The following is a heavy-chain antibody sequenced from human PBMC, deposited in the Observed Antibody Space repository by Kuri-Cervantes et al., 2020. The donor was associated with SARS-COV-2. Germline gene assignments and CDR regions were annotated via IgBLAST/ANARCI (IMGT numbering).Heavy chain of an antibody. CDR1: GYTFTSYG. Sequence: ASVKVSCKASGYTFTSYGISWVRQAPGQGLEWMGWISAYNGNTNYAQKFQGRVTMTRNTSISTAYMELSSLRSEDTAVYYCARGRIAAPLDYWGQGTLVTVSS. J-gene: IGHJ4*02. V-gene: IGHV1-18*01. CDR3: ARGRIAAPLDY. CDR2: ISAYNGNT. D-gene: IGHD6-13*01.